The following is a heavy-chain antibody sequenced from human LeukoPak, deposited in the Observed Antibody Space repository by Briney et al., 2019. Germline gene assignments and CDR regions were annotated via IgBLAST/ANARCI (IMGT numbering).Heavy chain of an antibody. CDR1: GFTFSSYE. D-gene: IGHD6-6*01. J-gene: IGHJ4*02. Sequence: GGSLRLSCAASGFTFSSYEMNWVRQAPGKGLEWVSYISSSGSTIYYADSVKGRFTISRDNAKNSLYLQMNSLRAEDTALYYYAAASSLPTGTSGFDYWGQGTLVTVSS. V-gene: IGHV3-48*03. CDR2: ISSSGSTI. CDR3: AAASSLPTGTSGFDY.